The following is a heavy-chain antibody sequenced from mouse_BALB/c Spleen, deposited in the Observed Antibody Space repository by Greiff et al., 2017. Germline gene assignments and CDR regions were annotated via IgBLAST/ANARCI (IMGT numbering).Heavy chain of an antibody. CDR2: IWGVGST. D-gene: IGHD1-1*01. CDR3: ARTPITTVVAKDYAMDY. Sequence: VQGVESGPGLVAPSQSLSITCTVSGFSLTGYGVNWVRQPPGKGLEWLGMIWGVGSTDYNSALKSRLSISKDNSTSQVFLKMNSLQTDDTARYYGARTPITTVVAKDYAMDYWGQGTSVTVSS. J-gene: IGHJ4*01. V-gene: IGHV2-6-7*01. CDR1: GFSLTGYG.